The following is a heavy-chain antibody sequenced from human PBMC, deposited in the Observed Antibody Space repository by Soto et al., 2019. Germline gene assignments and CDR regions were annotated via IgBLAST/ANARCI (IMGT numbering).Heavy chain of an antibody. D-gene: IGHD6-6*01. CDR1: GYTFTDYY. V-gene: IGHV1-2*02. J-gene: IGHJ4*01. CDR2: INPNNGDT. CDR3: ARSVSFVAPRPDY. Sequence: VASVKVSCKASGYTFTDYYTHWVRQAPGQGLEWMGWINPNNGDTNYAQKFQGRVTVTSDTSISTVYMEVRRLRSDDTAVYYCARSVSFVAPRPDYWGQGTLVTVSS.